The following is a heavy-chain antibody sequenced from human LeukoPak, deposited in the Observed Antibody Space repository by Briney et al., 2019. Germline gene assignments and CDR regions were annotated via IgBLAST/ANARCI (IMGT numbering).Heavy chain of an antibody. CDR1: GGSISHYY. V-gene: IGHV4-59*08. CDR3: ARQTGSGLFILP. J-gene: IGHJ4*02. Sequence: PSETLSLTCTVSGGSISHYYWSWIRQPPPRGLEWVGYIFYRGSNNFNPSLKSRVNMSADTSKNQLSLRLSSVTAADTSVYYCARQTGSGLFILPGGQGTLVTVSS. CDR2: IFYRGSN. D-gene: IGHD3/OR15-3a*01.